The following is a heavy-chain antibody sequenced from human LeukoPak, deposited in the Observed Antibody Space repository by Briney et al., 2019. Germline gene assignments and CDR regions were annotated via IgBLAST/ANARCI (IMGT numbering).Heavy chain of an antibody. J-gene: IGHJ6*04. CDR3: AELGITMIGGV. CDR2: ISSSGSTI. CDR1: GFTFSSYE. D-gene: IGHD3-10*02. V-gene: IGHV3-48*03. Sequence: GGSLRLSCAASGFTFSSYEMNWVRQPPGKGLEWVSYISSSGSTIYYAGSVKGRFTMSRDNDKNSLYLQMNSLRAEDTAVYYCAELGITMIGGVWGKGTTVTISS.